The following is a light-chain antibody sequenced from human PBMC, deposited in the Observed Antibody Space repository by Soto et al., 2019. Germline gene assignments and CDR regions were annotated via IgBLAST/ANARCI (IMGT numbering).Light chain of an antibody. CDR1: QTFGDS. Sequence: EIVLTQSPATLSLSPGERATLSCRASQTFGDSLAWYQHRPGQAPRLLIYDASNTAPGIPDRFSGSGSGTDFTLTISSLEPEDFVVYYCQQRSNWPLTFGGGTKVEIK. CDR3: QQRSNWPLT. J-gene: IGKJ4*01. CDR2: DAS. V-gene: IGKV3-11*01.